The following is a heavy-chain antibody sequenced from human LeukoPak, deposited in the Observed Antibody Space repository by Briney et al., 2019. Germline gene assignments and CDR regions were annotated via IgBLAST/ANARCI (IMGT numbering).Heavy chain of an antibody. CDR2: VRYSGGT. CDR3: ARFLETDNCFDP. D-gene: IGHD3-3*01. CDR1: RGSLNSYY. J-gene: IGHJ5*02. V-gene: IGHV4-59*01. Sequence: SETLSLTCTVSRGSLNSYYWSWIRQSPGKGLEWIGYVRYSGGTHYNPSLKSRVTISVDTSKKYFSLKLTSVSAADTAVYYCARFLETDNCFDPWGQGILVIVSS.